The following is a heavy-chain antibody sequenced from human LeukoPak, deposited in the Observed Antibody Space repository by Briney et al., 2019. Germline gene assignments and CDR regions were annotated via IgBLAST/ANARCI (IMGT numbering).Heavy chain of an antibody. CDR3: AKDLPDSRESLTGHWFDP. Sequence: GGSLRLSCAVSGFTFNNYAMSWVRQAPGKGLEWVSAITGSGTYYADSVKGRFTISRDKSKNTLYLQMNRLRAEDTAVYYCAKDLPDSRESLTGHWFDPWGQGTLVTVSS. CDR1: GFTFNNYA. CDR2: ITGSGT. J-gene: IGHJ5*02. D-gene: IGHD3-10*01. V-gene: IGHV3-23*01.